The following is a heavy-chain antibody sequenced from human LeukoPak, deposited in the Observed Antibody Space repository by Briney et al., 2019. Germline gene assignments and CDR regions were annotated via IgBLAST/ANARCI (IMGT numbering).Heavy chain of an antibody. CDR1: GFTFSNYA. CDR3: TTVPYGDYLFDY. CDR2: ISGSGGNT. Sequence: GGSLRLSCAASGFTFSNYAMNWVRQAPGKGLEWVSSISGSGGNTYYADSVKGRFTISRDNSKNTLYLQMNRLRADDTAVYYCTTVPYGDYLFDYWGQGTLVTVSS. J-gene: IGHJ4*02. D-gene: IGHD4-17*01. V-gene: IGHV3-23*01.